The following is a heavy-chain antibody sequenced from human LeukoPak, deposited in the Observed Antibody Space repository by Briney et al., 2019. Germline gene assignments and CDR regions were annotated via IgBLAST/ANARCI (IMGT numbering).Heavy chain of an antibody. D-gene: IGHD3-22*01. CDR2: IYYSGST. CDR3: ARGAIPSTDRDDAFDI. CDR1: GGSISSGDYY. J-gene: IGHJ3*02. V-gene: IGHV4-30-4*08. Sequence: SETLSLTCTVSGGSISSGDYYWSWIRQPPGKGLEWIGYIYYSGSTYYNPSLKSRVTISVDTSKNQFSLKLSSVTAADTAVYYCARGAIPSTDRDDAFDIWGQGTMATVSS.